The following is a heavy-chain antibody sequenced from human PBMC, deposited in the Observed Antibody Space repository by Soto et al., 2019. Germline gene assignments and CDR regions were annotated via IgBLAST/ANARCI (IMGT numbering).Heavy chain of an antibody. V-gene: IGHV4-39*07. CDR2: IYHSGST. D-gene: IGHD3-10*01. J-gene: IGHJ5*02. Sequence: SETLSLTYTVSGGSISSSSYYWGWIRQPPGKGLEWIGRIYHSGSTNYNPSLKSRVTISVDTSKNQFSLKLSSVTAADTAVYYCARGRVVLLWFGDHNWFDPWGQGTLVTVSS. CDR1: GGSISSSSYY. CDR3: ARGRVVLLWFGDHNWFDP.